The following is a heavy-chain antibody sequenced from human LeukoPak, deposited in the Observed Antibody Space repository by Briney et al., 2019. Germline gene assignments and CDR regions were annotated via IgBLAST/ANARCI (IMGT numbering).Heavy chain of an antibody. CDR2: MNPNSANT. CDR1: GYTFTSYG. J-gene: IGHJ4*02. Sequence: ASVKVSCKASGYTFTSYGISWVRQATGQGLEWMGWMNPNSANTGYAQRFQGRVIMTRNTSINTAYMELSRLRFDDTALYYCARLGSRGDFWGQGTLVTVSS. V-gene: IGHV1-8*02. CDR3: ARLGSRGDF. D-gene: IGHD3-10*01.